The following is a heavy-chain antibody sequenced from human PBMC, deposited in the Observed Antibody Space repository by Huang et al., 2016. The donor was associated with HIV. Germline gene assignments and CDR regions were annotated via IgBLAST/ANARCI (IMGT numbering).Heavy chain of an antibody. V-gene: IGHV1-69*13. CDR2: IIPIFGTT. J-gene: IGHJ4*02. D-gene: IGHD5-18*01. CDR3: ARAALVNNQYFDY. CDR1: EGTFSSYS. Sequence: VQLIQSGAEVKKTGSSVRVSCRASEGTFSSYSIGWMRQAPGHGLGWMGGIIPIFGTTTYAQKFQGRVSIAADESTSTAYMDLNSLRSEDTAVYYCARAALVNNQYFDYWGQGTLVTVSS.